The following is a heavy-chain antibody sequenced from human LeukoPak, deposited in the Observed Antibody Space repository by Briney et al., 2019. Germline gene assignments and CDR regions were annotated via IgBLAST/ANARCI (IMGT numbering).Heavy chain of an antibody. Sequence: PSETLSLTCAVSGGSISSGGYSWSWIRQPPGKGLEWIGYIYHSGSTNYNPSLKSRVTISVDRSKNQFSLKLSSVTAADTAVYYCARGNRYCSSTSCALMDVWGQGTTVTVSS. D-gene: IGHD2-2*01. J-gene: IGHJ6*02. CDR2: IYHSGST. V-gene: IGHV4-30-2*01. CDR3: ARGNRYCSSTSCALMDV. CDR1: GGSISSGGYS.